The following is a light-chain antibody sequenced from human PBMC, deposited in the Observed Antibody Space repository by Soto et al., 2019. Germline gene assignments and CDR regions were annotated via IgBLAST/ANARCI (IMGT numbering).Light chain of an antibody. CDR3: QQYNDWPPTT. CDR1: QSVRNN. Sequence: EIMMTQSPATLPVSPGESATLSCRASQSVRNNLAWYQHKPGQAPRLLIYYASTRATGIPARFSGSGSGTEFTLTISSLQSEDFALYYCQQYNDWPPTTFGQGTRLEIK. V-gene: IGKV3-15*01. J-gene: IGKJ5*01. CDR2: YAS.